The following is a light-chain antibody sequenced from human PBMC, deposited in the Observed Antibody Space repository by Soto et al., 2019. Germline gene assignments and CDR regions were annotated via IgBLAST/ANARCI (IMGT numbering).Light chain of an antibody. J-gene: IGKJ4*01. V-gene: IGKV3-11*01. CDR2: DAS. Sequence: EIVLTPSPATLSLSPGERATLSCRASQSVSSSVAWYQHKPGQAPRLLIYDASARATGIPARFRGSGSGTDFTLTITSLEPEDFAVYYCQQRSNWPAFGGGTKVEIK. CDR3: QQRSNWPA. CDR1: QSVSSS.